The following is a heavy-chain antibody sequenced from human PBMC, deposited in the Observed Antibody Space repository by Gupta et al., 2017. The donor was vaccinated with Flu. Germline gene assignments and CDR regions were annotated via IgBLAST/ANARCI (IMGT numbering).Heavy chain of an antibody. V-gene: IGHV3-30-3*01. D-gene: IGHD2-2*01. CDR2: ISYDGSNK. J-gene: IGHJ4*02. CDR3: ARGGRKVVVPAARPEDY. Sequence: GKGLEWVAVISYDGSNKYYADSVKGRFTISRDYSKNTLYLQMNSLRAEDTAVYYCARGGRKVVVPAARPEDYWGQGTLVTVSS.